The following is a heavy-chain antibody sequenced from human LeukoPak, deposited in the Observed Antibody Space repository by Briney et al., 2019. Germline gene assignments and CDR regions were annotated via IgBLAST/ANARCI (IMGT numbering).Heavy chain of an antibody. CDR2: IKQDGSEK. Sequence: PGGSLRLSCAASGFTFSSYWMSWVRQAPGKGLEWVANIKQDGSEKYYVDSVKGRFTISRDNAKNSLYLQMNSLRAEDTAVYYCARDRIFDWLLNDPRRFDYWGQGTLVTVSS. CDR3: ARDRIFDWLLNDPRRFDY. CDR1: GFTFSSYW. V-gene: IGHV3-7*01. D-gene: IGHD3/OR15-3a*01. J-gene: IGHJ4*02.